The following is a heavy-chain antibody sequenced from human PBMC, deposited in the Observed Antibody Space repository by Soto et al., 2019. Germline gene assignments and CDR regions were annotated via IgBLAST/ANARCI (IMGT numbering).Heavy chain of an antibody. V-gene: IGHV3-23*01. CDR1: GVTFSTCA. J-gene: IGHJ4*02. Sequence: EVQLLESGGDLVQPGMSLRLSCAASGVTFSTCAMSWVRQAPGKGLEWISAISVRGDSTYYADSVKGRFTISRDNAKNTLYLQMNSLRAEDTAIYYCTLPLEKWNAASFDYWGQGTLVTVSS. CDR2: ISVRGDST. D-gene: IGHD1-1*01. CDR3: TLPLEKWNAASFDY.